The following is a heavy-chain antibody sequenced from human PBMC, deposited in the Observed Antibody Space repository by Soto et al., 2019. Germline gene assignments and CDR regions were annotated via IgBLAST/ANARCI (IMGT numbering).Heavy chain of an antibody. Sequence: PGGSLRLSCAASGFTFSNAWMNWVRQAPGKGLEWVGRIKSKTDGGTTDYAAPVKGRFTISRDDSKNTLYLQMNSLKTEDTAVYYCTTGPILEWLLYRSGLYGMDVWGQGTTVTVSS. CDR2: IKSKTDGGTT. V-gene: IGHV3-15*07. CDR1: GFTFSNAW. J-gene: IGHJ6*02. D-gene: IGHD3-3*01. CDR3: TTGPILEWLLYRSGLYGMDV.